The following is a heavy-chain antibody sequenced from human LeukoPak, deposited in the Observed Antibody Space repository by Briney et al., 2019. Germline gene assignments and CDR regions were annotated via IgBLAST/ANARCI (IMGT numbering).Heavy chain of an antibody. V-gene: IGHV4-59*01. CDR3: ARVVRSDGYNLYYFDY. CDR1: GGSISSYY. D-gene: IGHD5-24*01. J-gene: IGHJ4*02. CDR2: IYYRGSA. Sequence: SETLSLTCTVSGGSISSYYWSWIRQPPGKGLEWIGYIYYRGSANYNPSLKSRVTISVDTSKNQFSLKLSSVTAADTAVYYCARVVRSDGYNLYYFDYWGQGTLVTVSS.